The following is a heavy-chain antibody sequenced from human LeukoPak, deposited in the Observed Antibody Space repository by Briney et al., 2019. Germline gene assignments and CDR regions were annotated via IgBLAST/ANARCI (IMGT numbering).Heavy chain of an antibody. J-gene: IGHJ4*02. D-gene: IGHD6-13*01. V-gene: IGHV3-23*01. Sequence: GGSLRLSCAASGFTFSSYGMSWVRQAPGKGLEWVSDISGSGGSTYYADSVKGRFTISRDNSKNTLYLQMNSLRAEDTAVYYCAKIAAAGPISDDYWGQGTLVTVSS. CDR2: ISGSGGST. CDR3: AKIAAAGPISDDY. CDR1: GFTFSSYG.